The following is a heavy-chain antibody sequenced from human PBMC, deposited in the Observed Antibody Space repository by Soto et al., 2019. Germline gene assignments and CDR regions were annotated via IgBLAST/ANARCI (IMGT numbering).Heavy chain of an antibody. CDR3: AKDLSDYGDYYYYYGMDV. CDR1: GFTFSSCA. Sequence: EVQLLESGGGLVQPGGSLRLSCAASGFTFSSCAMSWVRQAPGKGLEWVSAISGSGGSTYYADSVKGRFTISRDNSKNTLYLQMNSLRAEDTAVYYCAKDLSDYGDYYYYYGMDVWGQGTTVTVSS. J-gene: IGHJ6*02. D-gene: IGHD4-17*01. CDR2: ISGSGGST. V-gene: IGHV3-23*01.